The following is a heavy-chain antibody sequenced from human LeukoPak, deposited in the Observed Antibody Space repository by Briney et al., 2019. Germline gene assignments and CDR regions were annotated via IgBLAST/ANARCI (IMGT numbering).Heavy chain of an antibody. J-gene: IGHJ4*02. CDR1: GYTFTSYY. Sequence: GASVKVSCKASGYTFTSYYIHWVRRAPGQGLEWMGIINPSGGSTSYTQKFQGRVTMTRDTSTSTVYMELSSLRSEDTAVYCCASISGSYSLAFDYWGQGTLVTVSS. CDR2: INPSGGST. CDR3: ASISGSYSLAFDY. D-gene: IGHD1-26*01. V-gene: IGHV1-46*01.